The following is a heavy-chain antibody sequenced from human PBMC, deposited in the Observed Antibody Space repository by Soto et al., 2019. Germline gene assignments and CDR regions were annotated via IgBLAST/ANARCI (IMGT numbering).Heavy chain of an antibody. J-gene: IGHJ5*02. CDR3: ARDRGYGGNSLGWFDP. Sequence: QVQLVQSGAEVKKPGSSVKVSCKASGGTFSSYAISWVRQAPRQGLEWMGGINPIFGTANYAQKFQGRVTIAADRSTSAADLERSSLRSEDTAVYYCARDRGYGGNSLGWFDPWGQGTLFTVSS. CDR2: INPIFGTA. D-gene: IGHD4-17*01. CDR1: GGTFSSYA. V-gene: IGHV1-69*06.